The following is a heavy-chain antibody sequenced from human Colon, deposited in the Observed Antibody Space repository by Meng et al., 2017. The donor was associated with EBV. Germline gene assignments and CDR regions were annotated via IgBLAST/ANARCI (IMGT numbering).Heavy chain of an antibody. CDR2: IYHGGNT. J-gene: IGHJ4*02. V-gene: IGHV4-4*02. CDR1: GASISSNNG. CDR3: ARGNAYNAPSFDY. Sequence: QVELQESGTGLVEPSGTLFLTCSVSGASISSNNGWSWVRQPPGKGLEWIGWIYHGGNTNYNPSLKSRVTISVDRSNDQFSLSLSSVTAADTAVYYCARGNAYNAPSFDYWGQGTLVTVSS. D-gene: IGHD5-24*01.